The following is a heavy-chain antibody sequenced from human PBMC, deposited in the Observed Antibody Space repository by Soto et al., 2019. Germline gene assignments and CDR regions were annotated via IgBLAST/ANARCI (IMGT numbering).Heavy chain of an antibody. J-gene: IGHJ6*02. CDR2: IIPIFGTA. CDR1: GGTFSSYA. D-gene: IGHD6-19*01. V-gene: IGHV1-69*13. CDR3: ARAKLVIAVAASDYYYGMDV. Sequence: GASVKVSCKASGGTFSSYAISWVRQAPGQGLEWMGGIIPIFGTANYAQKFQGRVTITADEYTSTAYKELSSLRSEDTAVYYCARAKLVIAVAASDYYYGMDVWGQGTTVTVSS.